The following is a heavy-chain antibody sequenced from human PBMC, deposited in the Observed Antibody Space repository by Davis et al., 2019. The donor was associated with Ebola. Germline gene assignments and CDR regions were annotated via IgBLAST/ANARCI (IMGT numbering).Heavy chain of an antibody. Sequence: PGGSLRLSCSAAGFSFGDDAVSWVRQAPGKGLEWVGFIRSKKYGGATESAAAVKGRFTFSRDDSKTIGYLEMNSLKPEDTAVYYCSRARVEDGDRPHYYYGMDVWGQGTTVTVSS. CDR1: GFSFGDDA. CDR3: SRARVEDGDRPHYYYGMDV. D-gene: IGHD4-17*01. J-gene: IGHJ6*02. V-gene: IGHV3-49*04. CDR2: IRSKKYGGAT.